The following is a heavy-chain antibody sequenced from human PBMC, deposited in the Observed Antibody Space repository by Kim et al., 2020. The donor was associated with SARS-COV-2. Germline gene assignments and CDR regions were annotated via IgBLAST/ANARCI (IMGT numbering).Heavy chain of an antibody. CDR2: ISWNSGSI. V-gene: IGHV3-9*01. J-gene: IGHJ4*02. Sequence: GGSLRLSCAASGFTFDDYAMHWVRQAPGKGLEWVSGISWNSGSIGYADSVKGRFTISRDNAKNSLYLQMNSLRAEDTALYYCAYGSGSYYIPPRTPFDYWGQGTLVTASS. D-gene: IGHD3-10*01. CDR3: AYGSGSYYIPPRTPFDY. CDR1: GFTFDDYA.